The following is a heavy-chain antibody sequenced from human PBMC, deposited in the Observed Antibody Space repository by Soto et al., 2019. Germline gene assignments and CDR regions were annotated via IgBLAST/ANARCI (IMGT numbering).Heavy chain of an antibody. Sequence: EVQLVESGGGLVQPGGSLRLSCAASGFTVTTNYMSWVRQPPGKGLEWVSVVYSGGSTYYADSVKGRFTVSRDNSKNALYLHMNSLRAEDTAVYYCARDFSGKNDAFDIWGQGTVVTVSS. V-gene: IGHV3-66*01. CDR3: ARDFSGKNDAFDI. CDR1: GFTVTTNY. CDR2: VYSGGST. J-gene: IGHJ3*02. D-gene: IGHD3-10*01.